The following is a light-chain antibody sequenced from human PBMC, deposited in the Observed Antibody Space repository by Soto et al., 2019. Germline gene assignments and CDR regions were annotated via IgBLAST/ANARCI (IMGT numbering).Light chain of an antibody. CDR2: SNN. J-gene: IGLJ2*01. V-gene: IGLV1-44*01. CDR3: AAWDYSRNGVV. CDR1: SSNIGSHP. Sequence: QSVLPQPPSASGTPGQRVTLSCSGSSSNIGSHPVNWYQQLPGTAPKLLIYSNNPRPSGVPDRCSGSKSGTSASLASSGLQSEDEADYYCAAWDYSRNGVVFGGGNKPDRP.